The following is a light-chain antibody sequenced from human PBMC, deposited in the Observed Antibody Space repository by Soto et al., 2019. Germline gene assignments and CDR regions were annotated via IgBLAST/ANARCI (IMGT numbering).Light chain of an antibody. CDR3: QQRSNWLT. J-gene: IGKJ4*01. Sequence: ERVRTHSPATLSVSPWERATLSFRASQSVSSNLAWYQQKPGQAPRLLIYGASTRATGIPARFSGSGSGTEFTLTISSLQSEDFAVYYCQQRSNWLTFGGGTKVDIK. CDR2: GAS. V-gene: IGKV3-15*01. CDR1: QSVSSN.